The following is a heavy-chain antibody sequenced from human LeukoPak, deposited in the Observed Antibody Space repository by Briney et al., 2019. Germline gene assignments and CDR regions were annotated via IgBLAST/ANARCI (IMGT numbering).Heavy chain of an antibody. CDR3: ARSDSSGYYLLFDY. V-gene: IGHV4-31*03. J-gene: IGHJ4*02. CDR2: IYYSGST. D-gene: IGHD3-22*01. CDR1: GGSISSGGYY. Sequence: SETLSLTCTVSGGSISSGGYYWSWIRQHPGKGLEWIGYIYYSGSTYYNPSLKSRVTISVDTSKNQFSLKLSSVTAADTAVYYCARSDSSGYYLLFDYWGQGTLVTVSS.